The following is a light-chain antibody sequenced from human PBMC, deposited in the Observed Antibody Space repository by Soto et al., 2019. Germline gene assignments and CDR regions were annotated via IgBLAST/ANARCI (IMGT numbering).Light chain of an antibody. Sequence: QSALTQPASVSGSPGQSITISCTGTSGDIGSYNRVSWYQQHPGKAPKLIIYEVTDRPPGVSNRFSGSKSRNTASLTISGLQAEDEAEYYCSSYTNINTSACVFGTGTKVTVL. J-gene: IGLJ1*01. V-gene: IGLV2-14*01. CDR1: SGDIGSYNR. CDR2: EVT. CDR3: SSYTNINTSACV.